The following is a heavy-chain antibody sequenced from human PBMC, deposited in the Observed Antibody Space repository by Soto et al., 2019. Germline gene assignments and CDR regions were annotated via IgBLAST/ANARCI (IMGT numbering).Heavy chain of an antibody. V-gene: IGHV3-23*01. D-gene: IGHD6-6*01. J-gene: IGHJ6*03. Sequence: PGGSLRLSCAASGFTFSSYAMSWVRQAPGKGLEWVSAISGSGGSTYYADSVKGRFTISRDNSKNTLYLQMNSLRAEDTAVYYCAKGEYSSPADYYYYMDVWGKGTTVTVSS. CDR2: ISGSGGST. CDR1: GFTFSSYA. CDR3: AKGEYSSPADYYYYMDV.